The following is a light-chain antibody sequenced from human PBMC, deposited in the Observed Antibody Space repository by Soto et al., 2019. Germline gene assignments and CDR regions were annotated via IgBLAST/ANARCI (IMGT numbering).Light chain of an antibody. V-gene: IGLV1-47*01. J-gene: IGLJ2*01. CDR3: QSYDTTLRTPL. CDR2: STD. Sequence: QSVLTQSPSASGTPGQRVTVSCSGSSSNIGTNYVYWYQQLPGTAPKVLIYSTDKRPSGVPDRFSGSKSDTSASLAIAWLQAEDEANYYCQSYDTTLRTPLFGGGTKLTVL. CDR1: SSNIGTNY.